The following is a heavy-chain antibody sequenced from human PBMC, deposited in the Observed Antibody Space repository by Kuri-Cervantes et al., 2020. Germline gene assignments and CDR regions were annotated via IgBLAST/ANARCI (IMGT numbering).Heavy chain of an antibody. CDR2: IKKDGSGK. Sequence: GESLKISCAASGFIFNNYWMSWVRQAPGKGLEWVANIKKDGSGKYYVDSVKGRFTISRDNAKMSVDLQMNSLRAEDTAVYYCARAGYCSSTSCSVLRYFDWSRRGMDVWGQGTTVTVSS. CDR3: ARAGYCSSTSCSVLRYFDWSRRGMDV. D-gene: IGHD2-2*01. J-gene: IGHJ6*02. V-gene: IGHV3-7*03. CDR1: GFIFNNYW.